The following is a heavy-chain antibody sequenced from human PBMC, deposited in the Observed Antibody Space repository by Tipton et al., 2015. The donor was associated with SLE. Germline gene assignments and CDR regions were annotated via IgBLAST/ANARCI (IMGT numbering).Heavy chain of an antibody. V-gene: IGHV3-30*02. J-gene: IGHJ4*02. D-gene: IGHD3-22*01. CDR2: IRYDGSNK. CDR1: GFTFSSYG. CDR3: AKDPRGYYDSSAPLGCD. Sequence: GSLRLSCAASGFTFSSYGMHWVRQAPGKGLEWAAFIRYDGSNKYYADSVKGRFTISRDNSKNTLYLQMNSLRAEDTAVYYCAKDPRGYYDSSAPLGCDWGQGTLVTVSS.